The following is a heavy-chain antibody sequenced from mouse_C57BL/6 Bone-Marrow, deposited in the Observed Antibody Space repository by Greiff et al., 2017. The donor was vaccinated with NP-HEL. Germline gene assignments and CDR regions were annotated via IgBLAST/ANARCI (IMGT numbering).Heavy chain of an antibody. CDR2: ISYSGST. Sequence: EVKLVESGPGLAKPSQTLSLTCSVTGYSITSDYWNWIRKFPGNKLEYMGYISYSGSTYYNPSLKSRISITRDTSKNQYYLQLNSVTTEDTATYYCARWGRGSSSPCWYFDVWGTGTTVTVSS. CDR1: GYSITSDY. D-gene: IGHD1-1*01. V-gene: IGHV3-8*01. J-gene: IGHJ1*03. CDR3: ARWGRGSSSPCWYFDV.